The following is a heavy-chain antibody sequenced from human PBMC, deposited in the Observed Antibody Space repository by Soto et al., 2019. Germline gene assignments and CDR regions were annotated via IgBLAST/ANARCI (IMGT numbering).Heavy chain of an antibody. CDR2: ISGSGGST. Sequence: GGSLRLSCASSGVTFKSYAMSLVRQAPGKGLEWVSGISGSGGSTDYADSVKGRFTISRDNSKNTLYLQMNSLRAEDTAVYYCAKPQRYFDWFIDVWGQGTTVTVSS. D-gene: IGHD3-9*01. CDR3: AKPQRYFDWFIDV. CDR1: GVTFKSYA. V-gene: IGHV3-23*01. J-gene: IGHJ6*02.